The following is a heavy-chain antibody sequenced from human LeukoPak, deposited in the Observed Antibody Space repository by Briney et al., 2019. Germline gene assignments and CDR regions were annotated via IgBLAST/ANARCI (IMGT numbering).Heavy chain of an antibody. J-gene: IGHJ5*02. CDR2: ISGSGGST. Sequence: PGGSLRLSCAASGFTFSSYAMSWVRQAPGKGLEWVSAISGSGGSTYYADSVKGRFTISRDNSKNTLYLQMNSLRAEDTAVYYCAKDSSGYYYSNWFDPWGQGTLVTVPS. CDR1: GFTFSSYA. V-gene: IGHV3-23*01. CDR3: AKDSSGYYYSNWFDP. D-gene: IGHD3-22*01.